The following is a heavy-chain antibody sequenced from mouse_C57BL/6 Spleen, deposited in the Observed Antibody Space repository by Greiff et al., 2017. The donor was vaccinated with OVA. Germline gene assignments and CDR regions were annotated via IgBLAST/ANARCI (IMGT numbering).Heavy chain of an antibody. V-gene: IGHV1-52*01. Sequence: QVQLKQSGAELVRPGSSVKLSCKASGYTFTSYWMHWVKQRPIQGLEWIGNIDPSDSETHYNQKFKDKATLTVDKSSSTAYMQLSSLTSEDSAVYYCARGGYDGRRWYFDVWGTGTTVTVSS. CDR2: IDPSDSET. D-gene: IGHD2-2*01. CDR3: ARGGYDGRRWYFDV. CDR1: GYTFTSYW. J-gene: IGHJ1*03.